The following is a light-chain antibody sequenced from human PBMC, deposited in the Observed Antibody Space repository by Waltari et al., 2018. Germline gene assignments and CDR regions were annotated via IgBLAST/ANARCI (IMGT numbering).Light chain of an antibody. J-gene: IGKJ1*01. V-gene: IGKV4-1*01. CDR1: QSLLSRSESKNF. Sequence: DIVMTQSPDSLAVSLGERATINCKSSQSLLSRSESKNFLAWYQQKPGHSPKLLIHWASTRESGVPDRFSGRGSGTDFTLTISTLQGEDVAVYFCQQYYSTPPTFGQGTKVDIK. CDR3: QQYYSTPPT. CDR2: WAS.